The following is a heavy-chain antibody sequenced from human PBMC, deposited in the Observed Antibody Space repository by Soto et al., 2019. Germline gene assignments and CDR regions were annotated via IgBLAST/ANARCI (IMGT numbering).Heavy chain of an antibody. CDR3: AGFARGATKVYYYGMDV. V-gene: IGHV4-34*01. CDR1: GGSFSGYY. J-gene: IGHJ6*02. CDR2: INHSGST. D-gene: IGHD1-26*01. Sequence: SETLSLTCAVYGGSFSGYYWSWIRQPPGKGLEWIGEINHSGSTNYNPSLKSQVTISVDTSKNQFSLKLSSVTAADTAVYYCAGFARGATKVYYYGMDVWGQGTTVTVSS.